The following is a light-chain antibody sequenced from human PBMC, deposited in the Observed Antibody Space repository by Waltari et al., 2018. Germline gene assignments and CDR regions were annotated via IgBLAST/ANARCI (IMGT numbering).Light chain of an antibody. V-gene: IGLV3-1*01. CDR1: KLGDKY. J-gene: IGLJ2*01. CDR3: QAWDTSTYHVV. CDR2: QDT. Sequence: SYELTQPPSVSVSPGQTASITCSGNKLGDKYACWYQQKPGQSPVVVLYQDTKRPSGIPERFSGSNSGNTATLTISGTQAMDEADYYCQAWDTSTYHVVFGGVTKLTVL.